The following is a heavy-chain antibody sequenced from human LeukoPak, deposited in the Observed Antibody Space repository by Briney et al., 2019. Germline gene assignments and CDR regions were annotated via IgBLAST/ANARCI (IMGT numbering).Heavy chain of an antibody. Sequence: ASVKVSCKASGYTFTSYAISWVRQAPGQGLEWMGGIIPIFGTANYAQKFQGRVTITADESTSTAYMELSSLRSEDTAVYYCARDLYDILTGYYPSYYYYYGMDVWGQGTTVTVSS. CDR1: GYTFTSYA. D-gene: IGHD3-9*01. CDR3: ARDLYDILTGYYPSYYYYYGMDV. CDR2: IIPIFGTA. J-gene: IGHJ6*02. V-gene: IGHV1-69*13.